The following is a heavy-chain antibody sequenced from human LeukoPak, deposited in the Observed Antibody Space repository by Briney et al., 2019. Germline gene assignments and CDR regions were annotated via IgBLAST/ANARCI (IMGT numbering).Heavy chain of an antibody. D-gene: IGHD2-2*01. CDR3: ARGGTYQPLLGY. CDR2: ISSSSSYI. V-gene: IGHV3-21*01. Sequence: GGALILSCAAPGFTFSSYSMNGLRLALGKGLMWVSSISSSSSYIYYADSVKGRFTISRDNAKNSLYLQMNSLRAEDTAVYYCARGGTYQPLLGYWGQGTLVTVSS. CDR1: GFTFSSYS. J-gene: IGHJ4*02.